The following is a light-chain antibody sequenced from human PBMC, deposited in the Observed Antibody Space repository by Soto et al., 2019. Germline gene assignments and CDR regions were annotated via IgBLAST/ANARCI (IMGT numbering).Light chain of an antibody. CDR1: SGNSTYI. Sequence: QPVLTQSSSASASPGSTVKLTCILSSGNSTYIIAWHQQQPGKAPRFLMTLDRSGSYNRGSGVPDRFSGYSSGADRFLTISNLQFEDEGDYYCETWYSNTHKVFGGGTKLTVL. J-gene: IGLJ3*02. CDR2: LDRSGSY. CDR3: ETWYSNTHKV. V-gene: IGLV4-60*02.